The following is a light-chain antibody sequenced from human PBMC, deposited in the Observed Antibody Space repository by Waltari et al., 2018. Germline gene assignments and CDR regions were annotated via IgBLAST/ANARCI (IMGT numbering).Light chain of an antibody. CDR3: QVWDSSTAV. Sequence: SYDLTQPLSVSVALGQTARITCGGNNLGGKHVHWYQQKPGPAPLLVIYRDKNRPSRIPERFSGSNSENTATLTITGAQGADEADYYCQVWDSSTAVFGGGTQLTVL. CDR1: NLGGKH. V-gene: IGLV3-9*01. CDR2: RDK. J-gene: IGLJ7*01.